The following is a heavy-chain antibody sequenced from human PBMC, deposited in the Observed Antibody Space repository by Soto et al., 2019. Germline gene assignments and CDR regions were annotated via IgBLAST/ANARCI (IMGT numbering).Heavy chain of an antibody. CDR1: GFTFNNYG. J-gene: IGHJ6*02. D-gene: IGHD6-19*01. Sequence: QVQLVESGGGVVQPGRSLRLSCAASGFTFNNYGMHWVRQAPGKGLEWVAGIWYDGRNKYYADSVKGRFTISRDTSTNTLYLQMNSLGAEDTAVYYCARDDRASGWYVAMDVWGQGTTVTVSS. CDR2: IWYDGRNK. CDR3: ARDDRASGWYVAMDV. V-gene: IGHV3-33*01.